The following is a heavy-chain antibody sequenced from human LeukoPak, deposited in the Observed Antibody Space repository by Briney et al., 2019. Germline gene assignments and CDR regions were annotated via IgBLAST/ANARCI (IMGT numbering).Heavy chain of an antibody. D-gene: IGHD6-13*01. CDR1: GGSISSYY. J-gene: IGHJ1*01. Sequence: SETLSLTCTVSGGSISSYYWSSIRQPAGKGLEWIGRIYTSGSTNYNPSLKSRATMSVDTSKNQFSLKLSSVTAADTAVYYCARDSAAAGNLQHWGQGTLVTVSS. CDR2: IYTSGST. CDR3: ARDSAAAGNLQH. V-gene: IGHV4-4*07.